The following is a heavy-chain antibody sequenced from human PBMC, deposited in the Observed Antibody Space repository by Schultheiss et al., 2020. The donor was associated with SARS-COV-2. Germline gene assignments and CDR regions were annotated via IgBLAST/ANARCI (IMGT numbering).Heavy chain of an antibody. CDR2: INHSGST. V-gene: IGHV4-61*08. CDR1: GGSISSGDYY. J-gene: IGHJ4*02. CDR3: AREKGYYGILTGLGYYFDY. D-gene: IGHD3-9*01. Sequence: SETLSLTCTVSGGSISSGDYYWSWIRQPPGKGLEWIGEINHSGSTYYNPSLKSRVTISVDTSKNQFSLKLSSVTAADTAVYYCAREKGYYGILTGLGYYFDYWGQGALVTVSS.